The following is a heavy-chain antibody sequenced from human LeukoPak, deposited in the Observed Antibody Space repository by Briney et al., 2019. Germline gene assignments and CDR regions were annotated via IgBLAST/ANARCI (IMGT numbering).Heavy chain of an antibody. Sequence: ASVKVSCKASGYTFTSYGISWVRQAPGQGLEWMGWITTYNGSTNYAQKFQGRVTMTTDTFTSTAYMELGSLRSDDTAVYYCASVGGKARGSFYYYYMDVWGKGTTVTVSS. D-gene: IGHD2-15*01. CDR1: GYTFTSYG. CDR2: ITTYNGST. V-gene: IGHV1-18*01. J-gene: IGHJ6*03. CDR3: ASVGGKARGSFYYYYMDV.